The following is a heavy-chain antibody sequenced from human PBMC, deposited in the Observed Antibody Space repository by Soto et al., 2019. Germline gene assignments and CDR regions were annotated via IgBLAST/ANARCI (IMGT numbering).Heavy chain of an antibody. CDR1: GFTFSSYG. Sequence: GGSLRLSCAASGFTFSSYGMHWVRQAPGKGLEWVAVISYDGSNKYYADSVKGRFTISRDNSKNTLYLQMNSLRAEDTAVYYCAKDRGYYYDSSGLAFDIWGQGTMVTVSS. CDR2: ISYDGSNK. V-gene: IGHV3-30*18. J-gene: IGHJ3*02. D-gene: IGHD3-22*01. CDR3: AKDRGYYYDSSGLAFDI.